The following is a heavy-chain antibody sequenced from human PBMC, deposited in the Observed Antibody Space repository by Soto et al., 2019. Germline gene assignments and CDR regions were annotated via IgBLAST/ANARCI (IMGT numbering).Heavy chain of an antibody. J-gene: IGHJ4*02. Sequence: QVQLVQSGAEVKKPGASVKVSCKASGYTFTSYYMHWVRQAPGQGLEWMGIINPSGGSTSYAQNFQARVTMTRDTATSTVYMEHRSLRSEDTSVYYCSRDPNPKRIMITFRGVSAPDYWGQGPLVTVSS. CDR1: GYTFTSYY. CDR3: SRDPNPKRIMITFRGVSAPDY. D-gene: IGHD3-16*01. CDR2: INPSGGST. V-gene: IGHV1-46*01.